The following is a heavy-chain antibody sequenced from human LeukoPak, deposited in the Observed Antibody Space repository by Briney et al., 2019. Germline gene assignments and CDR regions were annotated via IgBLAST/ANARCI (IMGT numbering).Heavy chain of an antibody. CDR1: GGSISRYY. V-gene: IGHV4-59*01. Sequence: SETLSRTCTVSGGSISRYYWSWIRQPPGKGLEWIGYIYNSGSTNQNPSLKSRVTISVDTSKNQFSLKLSSVTAADTAVYYCARDEEDSSSWPYYYYYYYMDVWGKGTTVTVSS. CDR3: ARDEEDSSSWPYYYYYYYMDV. D-gene: IGHD6-13*01. J-gene: IGHJ6*03. CDR2: IYNSGST.